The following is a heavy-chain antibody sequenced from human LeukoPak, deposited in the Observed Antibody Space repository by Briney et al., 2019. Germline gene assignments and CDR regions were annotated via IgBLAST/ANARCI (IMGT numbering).Heavy chain of an antibody. CDR1: GFTFRSHW. CDR2: IKQDGSEK. D-gene: IGHD1-26*01. CDR3: ARSGRILNDY. J-gene: IGHJ4*02. Sequence: GGSLRLSCAASGFTFRSHWMSWVRQAPGKGLEWVANIKQDGSEKNYVDSVKGRFTISRHNSKNTLYLQMNSLRAEDTAVYYCARSGRILNDYWGQGTLVTVSS. V-gene: IGHV3-7*03.